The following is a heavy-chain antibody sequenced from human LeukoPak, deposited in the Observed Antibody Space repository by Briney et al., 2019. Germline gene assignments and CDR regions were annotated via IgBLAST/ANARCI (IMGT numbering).Heavy chain of an antibody. V-gene: IGHV3-9*01. J-gene: IGHJ4*02. CDR3: AKDPLFSGDPGY. CDR1: GFTFDDYA. Sequence: PGGSLRLSCAASGFTFDDYAMHWVRQAPGKGLEWVSGISWNSGSIGYADSVKGRFTISRDNAKNSLYLQMNSLRAEDTALYYCAKDPLFSGDPGYWGQGTLVTVSS. CDR2: ISWNSGSI. D-gene: IGHD4-17*01.